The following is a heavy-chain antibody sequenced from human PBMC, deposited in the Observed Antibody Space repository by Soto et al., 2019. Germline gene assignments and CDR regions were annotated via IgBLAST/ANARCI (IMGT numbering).Heavy chain of an antibody. V-gene: IGHV3-48*02. CDR2: ISGTTDTI. CDR3: VRQRGVMTDFAYFDS. CDR1: GFTFKTFV. D-gene: IGHD2-21*02. Sequence: HPGGSLRLSCAASGFTFKTFVMNWVRHAPGKGLEWVSYISGTTDTINFADSVRGRFTISRDNAKNSMFLQMDSLRDADTAVYYCVRQRGVMTDFAYFDSWGQGTLVTVSS. J-gene: IGHJ4*02.